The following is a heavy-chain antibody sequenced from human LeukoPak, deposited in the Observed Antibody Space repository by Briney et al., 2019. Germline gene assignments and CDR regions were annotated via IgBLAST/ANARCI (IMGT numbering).Heavy chain of an antibody. D-gene: IGHD3-22*01. CDR3: ARGEMNYYDSSGYSKALDY. CDR2: TYTSGST. J-gene: IGHJ4*02. V-gene: IGHV4-4*07. Sequence: SETLSLTCTVSGGSISSYYWSWIRQPAGKGLEWIGRTYTSGSTNYNPSLKSRVTMSVDTSKNQFSLKLSSVTAADTAVYYCARGEMNYYDSSGYSKALDYWGQGTLVTVSS. CDR1: GGSISSYY.